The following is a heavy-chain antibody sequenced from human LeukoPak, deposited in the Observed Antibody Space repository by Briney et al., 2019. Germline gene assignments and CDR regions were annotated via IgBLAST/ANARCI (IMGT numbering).Heavy chain of an antibody. CDR3: TKGGSSSWDYFDY. V-gene: IGHV3-20*04. CDR2: INWNGGST. D-gene: IGHD6-13*01. J-gene: IGHJ4*02. CDR1: GFTFDDYG. Sequence: GESLRLSCAASGFTFDDYGMSWVRQAPGKGLEWVSGINWNGGSTGYADSVKGRFTISRDNAKESLYLQMNSLRAEDTAVYYCTKGGSSSWDYFDYWGQGTLVTVSS.